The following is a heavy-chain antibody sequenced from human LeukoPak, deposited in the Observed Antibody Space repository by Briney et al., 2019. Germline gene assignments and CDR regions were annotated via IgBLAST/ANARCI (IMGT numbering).Heavy chain of an antibody. D-gene: IGHD3-10*01. J-gene: IGHJ6*02. V-gene: IGHV4-61*01. CDR2: IYHTGTT. CDR1: GGSVSSVSYY. Sequence: SETLSLTCSVSGGSVSSVSYYWSRIRQPPGKGLEWIGYIYHTGTTNYNPSLKSRVTISLDTSKNQFSLRLSSVTAADTAVYYCARDRLDYYGSGNYYYYGLDVWGQGTTVTVSS. CDR3: ARDRLDYYGSGNYYYYGLDV.